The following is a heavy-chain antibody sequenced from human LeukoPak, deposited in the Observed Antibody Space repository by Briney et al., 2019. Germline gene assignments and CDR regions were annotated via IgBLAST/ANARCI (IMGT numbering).Heavy chain of an antibody. CDR3: ARGGVVRPLGMGGDI. J-gene: IGHJ3*02. CDR2: IYHSGST. D-gene: IGHD7-27*01. CDR1: GGSISRGGYY. Sequence: SETLSLTCTVSGGSISRGGYYWSWIRQPPGKGLEWIGYIYHSGSTYYNPSLKSRVTISVDRSKNQFSLKLSSVTAADTAVYYCARGGVVRPLGMGGDIWGQGTMVTVSS. V-gene: IGHV4-30-2*01.